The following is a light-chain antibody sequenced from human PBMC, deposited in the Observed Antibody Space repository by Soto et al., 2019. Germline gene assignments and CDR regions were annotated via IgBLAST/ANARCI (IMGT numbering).Light chain of an antibody. V-gene: IGLV1-44*01. Sequence: QSVLTQPPSASTTPGQRVTISCSGSNANIGNNKVNWYQQLPGTAPKLLIYSSNQRPSGVPVRFSGSKAGTSASLAISGLQSEDEANYYCATWDDSLHGYVFGAGTKLTVL. CDR1: NANIGNNK. CDR3: ATWDDSLHGYV. CDR2: SSN. J-gene: IGLJ1*01.